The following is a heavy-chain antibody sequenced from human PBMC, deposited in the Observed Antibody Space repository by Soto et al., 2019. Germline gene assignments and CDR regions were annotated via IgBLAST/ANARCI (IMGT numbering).Heavy chain of an antibody. CDR1: GYTFTSYA. Sequence: GASVKVSCKASGYTFTSYAMHWVRQAPGQRLEWMGWINAGNGNTKYSQKFQGRVTITRDTSASTAYMELSSLRSEDTAVYYCARSWAYSSSWAFQYGMDVWGQGTTVTVSS. V-gene: IGHV1-3*01. CDR2: INAGNGNT. D-gene: IGHD6-13*01. CDR3: ARSWAYSSSWAFQYGMDV. J-gene: IGHJ6*02.